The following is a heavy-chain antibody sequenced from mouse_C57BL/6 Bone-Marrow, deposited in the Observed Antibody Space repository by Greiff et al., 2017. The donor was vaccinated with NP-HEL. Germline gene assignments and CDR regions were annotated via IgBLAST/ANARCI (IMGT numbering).Heavy chain of an antibody. D-gene: IGHD1-1*01. CDR2: ISNGGGST. CDR3: ARQDYGSSLYAMDY. V-gene: IGHV5-12*01. J-gene: IGHJ4*01. Sequence: DVKLVESGGGLVQPGGSLKLSCAASGFTFSDYYMYWVRQTPEKRLEWVAYISNGGGSTYYPDTVKGRFTISRDNAKNTLYLQMSRLKSEDTAMYYCARQDYGSSLYAMDYWGQGTSVTVSS. CDR1: GFTFSDYY.